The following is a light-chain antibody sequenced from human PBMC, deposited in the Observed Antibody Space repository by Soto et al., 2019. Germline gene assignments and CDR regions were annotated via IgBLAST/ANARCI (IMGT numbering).Light chain of an antibody. CDR1: SNDVGGYSY. CDR3: SSFSSITREV. J-gene: IGLJ2*01. CDR2: EVS. V-gene: IGLV2-14*01. Sequence: QSVLTQPASVSGSPGQSITISCTGTSNDVGGYSYVSWYQQHPGKTPKLIIYEVSNRPSGVSNRFSGSKSGNTASLTISGLQTEDEADYYCSSFSSITREVFGGGTKLTVL.